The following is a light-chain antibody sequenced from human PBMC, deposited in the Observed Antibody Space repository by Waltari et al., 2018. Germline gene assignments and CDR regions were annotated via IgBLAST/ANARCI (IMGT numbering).Light chain of an antibody. V-gene: IGLV2-8*01. J-gene: IGLJ2*01. CDR3: NSYAGSNNLV. CDR2: EVS. Sequence: QSALTQPPSASGSPGQSVTISCTGTSSHVGGYNYVPWYQQHPGKAPKLMIYEVSKRPSGVPDRFSGSKSGNTASLTVSGLQAEDEADYYCNSYAGSNNLVFGGGTKLTVL. CDR1: SSHVGGYNY.